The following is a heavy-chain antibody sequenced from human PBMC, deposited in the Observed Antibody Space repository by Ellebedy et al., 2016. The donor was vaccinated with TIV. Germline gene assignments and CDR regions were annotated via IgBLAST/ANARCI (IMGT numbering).Heavy chain of an antibody. CDR1: GDSISSYY. J-gene: IGHJ5*02. D-gene: IGHD3-3*01. V-gene: IGHV4-59*01. Sequence: SETLSLTCSVSGDSISSYYWSWIRQPPGKGLEWIGYIYYSGSTNYNPSLKSRVTISVDTSKNQFSLKLSSVTAADTAVYYCARVTYYDFWSGQKGGFDPWGQGTLVTVSS. CDR3: ARVTYYDFWSGQKGGFDP. CDR2: IYYSGST.